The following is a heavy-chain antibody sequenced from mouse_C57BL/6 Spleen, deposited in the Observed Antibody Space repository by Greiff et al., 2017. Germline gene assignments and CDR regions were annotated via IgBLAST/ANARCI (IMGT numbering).Heavy chain of an antibody. CDR1: GYPFTSYW. V-gene: IGHV1-39*01. CDR2: INPNYGTT. Sequence: VQLQQSGAELVRPGSSVKLSCTASGYPFTSYWMDWVKPSTGKSLEWIGVINPNYGTTSYNQKFKGKATLTVDQSSSTAYMQLNSLTSEDSAVYYCARWVDSDYYGSSYYLDYWGQGTTLTVSS. D-gene: IGHD1-1*01. CDR3: ARWVDSDYYGSSYYLDY. J-gene: IGHJ2*01.